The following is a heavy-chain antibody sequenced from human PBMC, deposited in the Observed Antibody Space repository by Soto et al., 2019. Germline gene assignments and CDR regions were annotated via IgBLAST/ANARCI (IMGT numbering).Heavy chain of an antibody. CDR2: ILPVLGTT. CDR1: GDDFRNNA. CDR3: ARDRALRGFDY. Sequence: QVQLVQSGAEVKKPGSSVKVSCKASGDDFRNNAISWVRQAPGQGLEWMGTILPVLGTTNYAQNFKGRVTVTADDSAGTAYMELRVLRSDDTAVYYCARDRALRGFDYWGQGTLITVSS. V-gene: IGHV1-69*18. J-gene: IGHJ4*02.